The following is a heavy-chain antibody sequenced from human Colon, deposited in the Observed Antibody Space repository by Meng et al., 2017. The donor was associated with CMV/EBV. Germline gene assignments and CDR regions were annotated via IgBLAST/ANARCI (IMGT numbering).Heavy chain of an antibody. V-gene: IGHV3-48*03. CDR3: ARVGASGSFYP. Sequence: GESLKISCAASGFTFSDYAMNWVRQAPGQGLEWVSYISGSGSSTIYYADSVRGRFTISRDNGKNSLYLQMNSLRAADTAVYYCARVGASGSFYPWGQGTLVTVSS. CDR2: ISGSGSSTI. D-gene: IGHD3-10*01. CDR1: GFTFSDYA. J-gene: IGHJ5*02.